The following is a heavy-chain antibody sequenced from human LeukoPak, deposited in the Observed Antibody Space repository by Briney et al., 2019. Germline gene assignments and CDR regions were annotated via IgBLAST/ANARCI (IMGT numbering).Heavy chain of an antibody. CDR3: AHSEFYYDSSGYPHFDY. J-gene: IGHJ4*02. V-gene: IGHV2-5*01. CDR2: IYWNDDK. D-gene: IGHD3-22*01. Sequence: SGPTLVKPTQTLTLTCTFSGFSLSTSGVGVGWIRQPPGKALDWLALIYWNDDKRYSPSLKSRLTITKDTSKNQVVLTMTNMDPVDTATYYCAHSEFYYDSSGYPHFDYWGQGTLVTVSS. CDR1: GFSLSTSGVG.